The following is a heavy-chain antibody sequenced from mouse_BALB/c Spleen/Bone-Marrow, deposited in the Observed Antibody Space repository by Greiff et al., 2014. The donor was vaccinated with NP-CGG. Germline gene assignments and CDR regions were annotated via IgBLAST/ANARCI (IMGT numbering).Heavy chain of an antibody. CDR1: GFTFSGYA. J-gene: IGHJ2*01. D-gene: IGHD4-1*01. V-gene: IGHV5-9-3*01. CDR3: ASLTGRDY. Sequence: EVQGVESGGGLVKPGGSLKLSCAASGFTFSGYAMSWVRQTPEKRLVWVATISSGGSYTYYPDSVKGRFTISRDNAKNTLYLQMSSLRSEDTAMYYCASLTGRDYWGQGTTLTVSA. CDR2: ISSGGSYT.